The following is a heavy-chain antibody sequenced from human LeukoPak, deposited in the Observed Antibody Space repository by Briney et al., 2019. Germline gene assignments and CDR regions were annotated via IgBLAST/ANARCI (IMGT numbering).Heavy chain of an antibody. CDR2: INPNSGGT. CDR3: ARVKRVGATTYYFDY. V-gene: IGHV1-2*02. CDR1: GYTFTGYY. D-gene: IGHD1-26*01. J-gene: IGHJ4*02. Sequence: ASVKVSCKASGYTFTGYYMHWVRQAPGQGLEWMGWINPNSGGTNYAQKFQGRVTMTRDTSISTAYMELSSLRSDDTAVYYCARVKRVGATTYYFDYWGQGTLVTVSS.